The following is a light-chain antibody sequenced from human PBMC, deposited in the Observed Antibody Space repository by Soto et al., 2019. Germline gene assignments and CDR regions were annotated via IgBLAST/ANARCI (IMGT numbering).Light chain of an antibody. CDR2: DVS. V-gene: IGLV2-14*01. J-gene: IGLJ2*01. CDR3: SSHTVSTTLV. Sequence: QSALTQPASVSGSPGQSITISCTGTSRDVGGYNYVSWFQQHPGKAPKLMSYDVSTRPAGVSNRFSGSKSGNTASLTISGLQAEDAADYYCSSHTVSTTLVFGGGTKLTVL. CDR1: SRDVGGYNY.